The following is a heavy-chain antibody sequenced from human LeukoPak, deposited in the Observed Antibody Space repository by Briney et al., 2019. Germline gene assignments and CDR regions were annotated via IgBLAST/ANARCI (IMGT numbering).Heavy chain of an antibody. CDR3: ARDGYYYDSSGYPVDY. CDR2: ISAYNGNT. V-gene: IGHV1-18*01. CDR1: GYTFTSYG. J-gene: IGHJ4*02. D-gene: IGHD3-22*01. Sequence: ASVKVSCKASGYTFTSYGISWVRQAPGQGLEWMGWISAYNGNTNYAQKLQGRVTMTTDTSTSTAHMELRSLRSDDTAVYYCARDGYYYDSSGYPVDYWGQGTLVTVSS.